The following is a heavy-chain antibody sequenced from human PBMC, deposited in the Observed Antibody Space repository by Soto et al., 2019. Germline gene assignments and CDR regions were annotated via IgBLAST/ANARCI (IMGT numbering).Heavy chain of an antibody. CDR2: IYYNGII. D-gene: IGHD1-20*01. CDR3: DRGIKEGFDH. J-gene: IGHJ5*02. CDR1: GDSITDGDYY. Sequence: SETLSLTCTVSGDSITDGDYYWSWIRQPPGKDLEWIAYIYYNGIIHYNPSLKSRVTISLDPSKNQFSLTMTSVTDADTAVYSCDRGIKEGFDHWGKGTLVP. V-gene: IGHV4-30-4*01.